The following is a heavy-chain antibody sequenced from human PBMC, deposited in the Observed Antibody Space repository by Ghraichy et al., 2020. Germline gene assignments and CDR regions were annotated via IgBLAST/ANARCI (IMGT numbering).Heavy chain of an antibody. Sequence: SLNISCSVSGGSMSSSFWGWIRQPPGKGLEWIGYVYFNGSTKYSPSLKSRVTISVDTSRNQFSLKLSSVTAADTAVYFCARYRSGWYGVFDYWGQGALVTVSS. J-gene: IGHJ4*02. CDR2: VYFNGST. CDR1: GGSMSSSF. CDR3: ARYRSGWYGVFDY. V-gene: IGHV4-59*01. D-gene: IGHD6-19*01.